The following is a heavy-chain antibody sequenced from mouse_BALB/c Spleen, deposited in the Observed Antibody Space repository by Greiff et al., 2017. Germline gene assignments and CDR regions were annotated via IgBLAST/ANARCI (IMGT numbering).Heavy chain of an antibody. CDR1: GFAFSSYD. J-gene: IGHJ2*01. CDR3: ARQDYDYEEANWDLDY. Sequence: EVKLVESGGGLVKPGGSLKLSCAASGFAFSSYDMSWVRQTPEKRLEWVAYISSGGGSTYYPDTVKGRFTISRDNAKNTLYLQMSSLKSEDTAMYYCARQDYDYEEANWDLDYWGQGTTLTVSS. D-gene: IGHD2-4*01. V-gene: IGHV5-12-1*01. CDR2: ISSGGGST.